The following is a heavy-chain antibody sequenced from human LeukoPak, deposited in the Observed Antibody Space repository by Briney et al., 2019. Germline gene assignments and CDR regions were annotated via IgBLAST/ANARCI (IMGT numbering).Heavy chain of an antibody. CDR1: GGSISSYY. D-gene: IGHD2-21*02. V-gene: IGHV4-59*08. Sequence: PSETLSLTCNVSGGSISSYYWSWIRQPPGKGLEWIGYMYYSGSTNYNPSLKSRVIISLDTSKNQFSLRLSSVTAADTAVYYCARHARKRLTSNWDFWGQGTLVTVSS. J-gene: IGHJ4*02. CDR2: MYYSGST. CDR3: ARHARKRLTSNWDF.